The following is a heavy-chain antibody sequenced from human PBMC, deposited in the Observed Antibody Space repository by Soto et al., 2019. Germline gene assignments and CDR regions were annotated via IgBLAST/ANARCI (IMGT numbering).Heavy chain of an antibody. D-gene: IGHD3-16*01. CDR3: AKGGHIDF. J-gene: IGHJ4*02. CDR2: IKDDGSET. V-gene: IGHV3-7*03. Sequence: EVQLVESGGGLAQPGGSLRLSCAASGFSFSTYWISWVRPAPGKGLEWVANIKDDGSETYYVDSVKGRFTISRDNAKTSPYLHMNSLRAEDTAVYYCAKGGHIDFCGQGTLVPGSS. CDR1: GFSFSTYW.